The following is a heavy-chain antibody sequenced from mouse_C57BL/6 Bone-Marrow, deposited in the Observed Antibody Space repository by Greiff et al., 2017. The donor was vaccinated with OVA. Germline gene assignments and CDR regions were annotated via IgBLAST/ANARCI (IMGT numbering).Heavy chain of an antibody. J-gene: IGHJ4*01. CDR3: ARGVTTLYYYAMDY. CDR1: GYTFTSYW. V-gene: IGHV1-55*01. CDR2: IYPGSGST. Sequence: QVQLQQPGAELVKPGASVKMSCKASGYTFTSYWITWVKQRPGQGLEWIGDIYPGSGSTNYNEKFKSKATLTVDPSSSTAYMQLSSLTSEDSAVYDCARGVTTLYYYAMDYWGQGTSVTVSS. D-gene: IGHD2-12*01.